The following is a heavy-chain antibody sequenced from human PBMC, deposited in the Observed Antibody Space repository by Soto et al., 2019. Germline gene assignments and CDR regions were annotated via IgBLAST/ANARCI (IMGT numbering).Heavy chain of an antibody. V-gene: IGHV1-8*01. J-gene: IGHJ6*03. Sequence: ASVKVSCKASGYTFTSYDINWVRQATGQGLEWMGWMNPNSGNTGYAQKFQGRVTMTRNTSISTAYMELSSLRSEDTAVYYCARGGCSGGSCYYDYYMDVWGKGTTVTVSS. D-gene: IGHD2-15*01. CDR1: GYTFTSYD. CDR3: ARGGCSGGSCYYDYYMDV. CDR2: MNPNSGNT.